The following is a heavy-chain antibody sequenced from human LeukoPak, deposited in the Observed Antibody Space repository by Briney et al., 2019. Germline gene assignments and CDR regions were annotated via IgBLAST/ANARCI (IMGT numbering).Heavy chain of an antibody. CDR3: ARDSVYSGSSLDY. CDR2: IYHTGST. D-gene: IGHD1-26*01. Sequence: NPSETLSLTCTVSGYSISSGYYWAWLRQTPGKGLEWIGNIYHTGSTYYNPSLKSRVTISVDTSKNQFSLKLSSVTAADTAVYYCARDSVYSGSSLDYWGQGTLVTVSS. J-gene: IGHJ4*02. V-gene: IGHV4-38-2*02. CDR1: GYSISSGYY.